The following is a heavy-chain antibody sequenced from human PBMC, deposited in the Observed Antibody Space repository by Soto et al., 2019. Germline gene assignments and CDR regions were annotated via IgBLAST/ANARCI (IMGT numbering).Heavy chain of an antibody. CDR1: GFTFSSYA. CDR2: ISYDGSNK. Sequence: LRLSCAASGFTFSSYAMHWVRQAPGKGLEWVAVISYDGSNKYYADSVKGRFTISRDNSKNTLYLQMNSLRAEDTAVYYCARVDGYNSPAGAFDIWGQGTMVTVSS. D-gene: IGHD5-12*01. V-gene: IGHV3-30-3*01. J-gene: IGHJ3*02. CDR3: ARVDGYNSPAGAFDI.